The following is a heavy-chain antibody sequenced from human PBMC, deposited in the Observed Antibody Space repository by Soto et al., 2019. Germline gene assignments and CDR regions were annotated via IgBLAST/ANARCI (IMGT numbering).Heavy chain of an antibody. V-gene: IGHV2-5*02. CDR3: AHEYGISTSCYRWFDP. CDR2: IYWDDDK. J-gene: IGHJ5*02. D-gene: IGHD2-2*01. Sequence: QITLKESGPTLVKPTQTLTLTCTFSGFSLSTSGVGVGWIRQPPGKALEWLALIYWDDDKRYSPSLKSRLTITKYTSKYQVVLTMTNMHPVDTASYYCAHEYGISTSCYRWFDPWGQGTLVTVSS. CDR1: GFSLSTSGVG.